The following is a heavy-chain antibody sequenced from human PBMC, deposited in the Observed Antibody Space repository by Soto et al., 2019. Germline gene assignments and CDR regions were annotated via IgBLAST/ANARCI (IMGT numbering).Heavy chain of an antibody. Sequence: GGSLRLSCATSGFTFSSHGFHWVRQTPGKGLEWVAVIWYDGSKKYYVDSVKGRFTISRDNSESTLYLHMNSLRAEDTAVYYCARDLCSTSYCLDSWGQGTQVTVSS. CDR2: IWYDGSKK. V-gene: IGHV3-33*01. CDR3: ARDLCSTSYCLDS. CDR1: GFTFSSHG. J-gene: IGHJ4*02. D-gene: IGHD3-10*01.